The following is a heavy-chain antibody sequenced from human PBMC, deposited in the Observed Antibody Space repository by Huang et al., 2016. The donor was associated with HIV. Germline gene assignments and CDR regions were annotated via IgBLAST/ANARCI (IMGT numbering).Heavy chain of an antibody. CDR1: GFNFLTYA. V-gene: IGHV1-3*01. CDR3: ARDKEAGTPFFDP. CDR2: IKGDGLK. D-gene: IGHD6-19*01. J-gene: IGHJ5*02. Sequence: QVQLVQSGAEVEKPGASVNLSCKASGFNFLTYALHWVRQAPGQRLEWMGWIKGDGLKKCSQKFHGRVTITSDRSASTVYVDFKSLTYEDTAVYYCARDKEAGTPFFDPWGQGTLVTVSS.